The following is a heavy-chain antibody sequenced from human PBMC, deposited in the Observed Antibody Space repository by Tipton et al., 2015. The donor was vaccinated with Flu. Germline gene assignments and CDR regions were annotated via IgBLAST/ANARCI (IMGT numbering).Heavy chain of an antibody. V-gene: IGHV4-59*01. CDR2: VSYSGST. CDR3: AREHFYDTDLLDWYFDL. Sequence: TLSLTCTVSGGSIGGFSWGWVRQPPGKGLECVGYVSYSGSTNYNPSLKSRVTISTDASKNQVSLKLSSVTAADTAVYYCAREHFYDTDLLDWYFDLWGRGTLVTVSS. D-gene: IGHD3-22*01. CDR1: GGSIGGFS. J-gene: IGHJ2*01.